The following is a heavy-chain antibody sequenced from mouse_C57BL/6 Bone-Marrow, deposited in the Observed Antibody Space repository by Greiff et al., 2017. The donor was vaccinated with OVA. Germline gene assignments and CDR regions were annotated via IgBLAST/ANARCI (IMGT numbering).Heavy chain of an antibody. CDR1: GYTFTSYW. V-gene: IGHV1-5*01. J-gene: IGHJ2*01. D-gene: IGHD1-1*01. Sequence: EVQLQQSGTVLARPGASVKLSCKTSGYTFTSYWMHWVKQRPGQGLEWIGAIYPGNSDTSYNQKFKGKATLTAVTSASPAYLELSSLTNEDSAVYYCTKTPDYYGRRGDYWGQGTTLTVSS. CDR2: IYPGNSDT. CDR3: TKTPDYYGRRGDY.